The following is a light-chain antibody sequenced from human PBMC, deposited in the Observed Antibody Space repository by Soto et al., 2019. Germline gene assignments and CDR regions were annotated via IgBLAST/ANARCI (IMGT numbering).Light chain of an antibody. CDR1: SSNIGGNS. V-gene: IGLV2-23*01. J-gene: IGLJ1*01. CDR3: CSYAGSSIYV. CDR2: EGS. Sequence: QSVLTQPPSVSAAPGQKVTISCSGSSSNIGGNSVSWYQQLPGTAPKLMIYEGSKRPSGVSNRFSASKSGNTASLTISGLQTEDEADYYCCSYAGSSIYVFGTGTKVTVL.